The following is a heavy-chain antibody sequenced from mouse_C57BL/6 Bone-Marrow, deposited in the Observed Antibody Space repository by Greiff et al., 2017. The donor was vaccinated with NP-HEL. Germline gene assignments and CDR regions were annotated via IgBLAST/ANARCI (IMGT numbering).Heavy chain of an antibody. D-gene: IGHD2-4*01. Sequence: VKLMESGAELVRPGTSVKMSCKASGYTFTNYWIGWAKQRPGHGLEWIGDIYPGGGYTNYNEKFKGKATLTADKSSSTAYMQFSSLTSEDSAIYYCARPGYDYATSPTTLYYFDYWGQGTTLTVSS. CDR2: IYPGGGYT. CDR3: ARPGYDYATSPTTLYYFDY. CDR1: GYTFTNYW. J-gene: IGHJ2*01. V-gene: IGHV1-63*01.